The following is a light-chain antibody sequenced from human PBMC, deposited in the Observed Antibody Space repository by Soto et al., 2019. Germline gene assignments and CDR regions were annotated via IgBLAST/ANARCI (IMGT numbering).Light chain of an antibody. Sequence: IVMTQSPATLSVSPGERATLSCRASQNVLSNLAWYQQKPGQAPRLLIYDTSSRASGIPDRFSGSGSGTDFTLTISRLETEDFAVFYCQQYGTSEIIFGQGTRLEIK. CDR3: QQYGTSEII. V-gene: IGKV3-20*01. J-gene: IGKJ5*01. CDR2: DTS. CDR1: QNVLSN.